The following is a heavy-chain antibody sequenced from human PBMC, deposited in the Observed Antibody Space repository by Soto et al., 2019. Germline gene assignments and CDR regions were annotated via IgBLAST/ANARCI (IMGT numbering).Heavy chain of an antibody. D-gene: IGHD2-15*01. CDR2: IYYNGAT. Sequence: SETLSLTCAVSGGSISSGDYYWSWIRQPPGKGLEWIGYIYYNGATYYSPSLKSRVTISVDTSKIQFSLKLNSVTAADTAVYYCARRILSSEGNWFDPWGQGTLVTVSS. J-gene: IGHJ5*02. CDR1: GGSISSGDYY. V-gene: IGHV4-30-4*01. CDR3: ARRILSSEGNWFDP.